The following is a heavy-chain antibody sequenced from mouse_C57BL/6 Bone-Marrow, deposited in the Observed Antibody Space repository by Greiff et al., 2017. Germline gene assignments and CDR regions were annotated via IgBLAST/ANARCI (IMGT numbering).Heavy chain of an antibody. CDR2: IDPNSGGT. J-gene: IGHJ1*03. D-gene: IGHD1-1*01. V-gene: IGHV1-72*01. CDR3: AREVGYYYGPYWYFDV. CDR1: GYTFTSYW. Sequence: QVQLKQPGAELVKPGASVKLSCKASGYTFTSYWMHWVKQRPGRGPEWIGRIDPNSGGTKYNEKFKSKATLTVDKPSSTAYMQLSSLTSEDSAVYYCAREVGYYYGPYWYFDVWGTATTVTVSS.